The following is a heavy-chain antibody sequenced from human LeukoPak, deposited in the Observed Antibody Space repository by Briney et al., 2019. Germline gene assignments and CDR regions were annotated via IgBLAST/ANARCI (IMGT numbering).Heavy chain of an antibody. D-gene: IGHD2-2*01. CDR1: GGSISSYY. Sequence: PSETLSLTCTVSGGSISSYYWSWIRQPAGKGLEWIGRIYTSGSTNYNPSLKSRVTMSVDTSKNQFSLKLSSVTAADTAVYYCARGGGRVPAAPYYYYYGMDVWGQGTTVTVSS. CDR2: IYTSGST. CDR3: ARGGGRVPAAPYYYYYGMDV. J-gene: IGHJ6*02. V-gene: IGHV4-4*07.